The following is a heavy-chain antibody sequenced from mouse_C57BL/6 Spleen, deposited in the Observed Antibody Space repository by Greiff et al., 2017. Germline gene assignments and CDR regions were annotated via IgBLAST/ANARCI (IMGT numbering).Heavy chain of an antibody. Sequence: EVKLMESGGGLVQPGGSLSLSCAASGFTFTDYYMSWVRQPPGKALEWLGFIRNKANGYTTEYSASVKGRFTISRDNSQSILYLQMNALRAEDSATYYCARYRSSWYFDVWGTGTTVTVSS. J-gene: IGHJ1*03. CDR3: ARYRSSWYFDV. V-gene: IGHV7-3*01. D-gene: IGHD1-1*01. CDR1: GFTFTDYY. CDR2: IRNKANGYTT.